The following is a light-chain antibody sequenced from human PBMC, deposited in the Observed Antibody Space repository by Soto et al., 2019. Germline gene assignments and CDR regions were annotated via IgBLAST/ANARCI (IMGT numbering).Light chain of an antibody. CDR1: QSVSGNS. J-gene: IGKJ3*01. CDR3: QQYGGSPLS. V-gene: IGKV3-20*01. CDR2: GAS. Sequence: EIVLTQSPGTLSLSPGERATLSCRASQSVSGNSLTWYQQRPGQAPRLLMYGASSRATGIPGRFSGSGSWSDFNPAITRPEPEAFAVYYCQQYGGSPLSFGPGTKVEIK.